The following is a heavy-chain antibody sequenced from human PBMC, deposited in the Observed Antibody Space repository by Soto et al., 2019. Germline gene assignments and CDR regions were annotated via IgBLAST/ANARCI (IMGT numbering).Heavy chain of an antibody. CDR2: INPNSGGT. CDR3: ARGQNTRRPGVVVAGRGVWFAP. J-gene: IGHJ5*02. V-gene: IGHV1-2*04. Sequence: QVQLVQSGAEVKKYGASVKVSCKASGYTFTGYYLHWVRQAPGQGLEWMGWINPNSGGTNYAQKFQGWVTMTRDTSRSTAYMELSRRRSDETAVDYCARGQNTRRPGVVVAGRGVWFAPWGQGTLVTVSS. D-gene: IGHD2-15*01. CDR1: GYTFTGYY.